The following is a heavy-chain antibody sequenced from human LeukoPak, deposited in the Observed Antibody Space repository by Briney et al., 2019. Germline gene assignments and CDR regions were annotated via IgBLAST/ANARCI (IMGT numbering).Heavy chain of an antibody. D-gene: IGHD3-22*01. Sequence: GGPLRLSCAASGFTFSSYAMSWVRQAPGKGLEWVSAISGSGGSTYYADSVKGRFTISRDNSKNTLYLQMNSLRAEDTAVYYCAKEDYYDSSGYNGGAFDIWGQGTMVTVSS. CDR1: GFTFSSYA. J-gene: IGHJ3*02. CDR3: AKEDYYDSSGYNGGAFDI. CDR2: ISGSGGST. V-gene: IGHV3-23*01.